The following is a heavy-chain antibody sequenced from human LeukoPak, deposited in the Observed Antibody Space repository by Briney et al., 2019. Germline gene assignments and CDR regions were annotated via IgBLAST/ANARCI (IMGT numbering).Heavy chain of an antibody. Sequence: GASVKVSCKASGGTFSSYAISWVRQAPGQGLEWMGGIIPIFGTANYAQKFQGRVTITADESTSTAYMELSSLRSEDTAVYYCALTPRRVITMVTRQPFDYWGQGTLVTVSS. V-gene: IGHV1-69*13. CDR3: ALTPRRVITMVTRQPFDY. D-gene: IGHD3-10*01. CDR1: GGTFSSYA. J-gene: IGHJ4*02. CDR2: IIPIFGTA.